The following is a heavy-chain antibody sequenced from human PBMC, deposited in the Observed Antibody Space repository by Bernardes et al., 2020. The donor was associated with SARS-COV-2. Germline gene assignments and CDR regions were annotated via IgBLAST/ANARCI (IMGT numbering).Heavy chain of an antibody. V-gene: IGHV4-34*01. D-gene: IGHD6-13*01. J-gene: IGHJ4*02. CDR2: IYPGGST. CDR3: ARGGLRAAHY. Sequence: SETLSLTCAVYGGSFSDYYWSWIRQPPGKGLEWIGEIYPGGSTKYSPSLKTRVTISVDTSKNQLSLKVTSVTAADTAVYYCARGGLRAAHYWGQGTLATVSS. CDR1: GGSFSDYY.